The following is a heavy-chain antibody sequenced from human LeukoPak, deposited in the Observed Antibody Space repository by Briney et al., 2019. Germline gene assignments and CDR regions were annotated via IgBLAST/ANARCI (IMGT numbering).Heavy chain of an antibody. CDR2: IYYSGST. D-gene: IGHD3-22*01. Sequence: PSETLSLTSTVTGGSISSSIYYWRWIRQPPGKGLEWIGSIYYSGSTYYNPSLKSRVTISVDTSKNQFSLKLSSVTAADTAVYYCARHPYYDDSSGFDYWGQGTLVTVSS. J-gene: IGHJ4*02. CDR1: GGSISSSIYY. CDR3: ARHPYYDDSSGFDY. V-gene: IGHV4-39*01.